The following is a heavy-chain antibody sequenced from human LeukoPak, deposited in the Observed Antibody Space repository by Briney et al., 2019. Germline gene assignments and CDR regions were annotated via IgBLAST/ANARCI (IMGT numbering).Heavy chain of an antibody. Sequence: ASVKVSCKASGYTFTGYYMHWVRQAPGQGLEWIGWINPNSGGTNYAQKFQGRVTMTRDTSISTAYMELSRLRSDDTAVYYCARDLYNWNDEGYFDYWGQGTLVTVSS. CDR2: INPNSGGT. CDR3: ARDLYNWNDEGYFDY. D-gene: IGHD1-1*01. J-gene: IGHJ4*02. V-gene: IGHV1-2*02. CDR1: GYTFTGYY.